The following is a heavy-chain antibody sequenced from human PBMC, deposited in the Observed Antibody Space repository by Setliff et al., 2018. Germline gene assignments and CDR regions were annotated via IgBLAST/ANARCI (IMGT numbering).Heavy chain of an antibody. CDR1: GFTFSSYN. Sequence: GGSLRLSCAASGFTFSSYNMDWVRPAPGKGLEWVSYIGESGNNIHYADSVKGRFTVSRDNSKNTLYLQMNILRPEDTALYYCVRDSSADYYDNDYFKYWGQGALVTVSS. CDR3: VRDSSADYYDNDYFKY. J-gene: IGHJ1*01. D-gene: IGHD2-21*02. CDR2: IGESGNNI. V-gene: IGHV3-48*01.